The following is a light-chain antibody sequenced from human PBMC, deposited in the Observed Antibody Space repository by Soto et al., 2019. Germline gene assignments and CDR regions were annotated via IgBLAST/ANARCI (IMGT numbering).Light chain of an antibody. CDR2: GAS. J-gene: IGKJ5*01. Sequence: EIVLTQSPGTLSLSPGERATISCSASQSVSSSYLAWYQQKPGQAPRLLIYGASSRATGIPDRFSGSGSGTDFTLTISRLEPEDFAVYYCQQYGSSPSITFGQGTRLEIK. CDR1: QSVSSSY. CDR3: QQYGSSPSIT. V-gene: IGKV3-20*01.